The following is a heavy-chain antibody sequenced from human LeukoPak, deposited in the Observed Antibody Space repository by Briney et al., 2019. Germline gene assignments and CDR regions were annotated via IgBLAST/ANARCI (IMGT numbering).Heavy chain of an antibody. CDR3: ARGLRGITMVRGVIITFPIGYYYYYMDV. V-gene: IGHV1-8*03. Sequence: ASVKVSCKASGYTFTSYDINWVRQATGQGLEWMGWMNPNSGNTGYAQKFQGRVTITRNTSISTAYMELSSLRSEDTAVYYCARGLRGITMVRGVIITFPIGYYYYYMDVWGKGTTVTVSS. CDR1: GYTFTSYD. J-gene: IGHJ6*03. D-gene: IGHD3-10*01. CDR2: MNPNSGNT.